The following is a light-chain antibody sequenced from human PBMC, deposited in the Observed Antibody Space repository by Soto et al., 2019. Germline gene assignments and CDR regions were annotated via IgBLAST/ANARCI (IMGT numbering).Light chain of an antibody. Sequence: ETVLTQSPGTVSLSPVETATLSCRASQSIGKRYLAWFQHKPGQAPRLLIHGASTRATGIPDRFRGSGSGTDFTLTVSRLESEDLAVYYCQQYAESPLTFGGGNKLDIK. CDR1: QSIGKRY. J-gene: IGKJ4*01. CDR2: GAS. V-gene: IGKV3-20*01. CDR3: QQYAESPLT.